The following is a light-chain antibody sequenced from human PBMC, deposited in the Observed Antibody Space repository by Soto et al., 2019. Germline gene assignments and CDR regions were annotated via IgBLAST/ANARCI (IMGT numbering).Light chain of an antibody. CDR1: SANIGSNT. J-gene: IGLJ3*02. CDR3: AAWDDSLDGPM. CDR2: SNN. Sequence: QPVLTQPPSASGTPGQRVTISCSGSSANIGSNTVHWYQQLPGTAPKLLIYSNNQRPSGVPDRFSGSKSGTSASLAISGLQSDDEADYYCAAWDDSLDGPMFGGGTKLTVL. V-gene: IGLV1-44*01.